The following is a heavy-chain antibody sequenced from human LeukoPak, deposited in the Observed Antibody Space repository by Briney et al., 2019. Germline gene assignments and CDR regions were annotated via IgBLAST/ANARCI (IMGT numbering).Heavy chain of an antibody. CDR3: ARGYSGSYYFEANFDY. Sequence: ASVKVSCKASGYTFTDYYMHWVRQAPGQGLEWMGWINPNSGGTNYAQKFQGRVTMTRDTSISTAYMELSRLRSDDTAVYYCARGYSGSYYFEANFDYWGQGTLVTVSS. V-gene: IGHV1-2*02. D-gene: IGHD1-26*01. J-gene: IGHJ4*02. CDR1: GYTFTDYY. CDR2: INPNSGGT.